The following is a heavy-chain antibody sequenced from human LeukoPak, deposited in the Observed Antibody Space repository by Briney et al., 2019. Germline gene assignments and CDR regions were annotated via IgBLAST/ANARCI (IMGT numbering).Heavy chain of an antibody. CDR1: GFTFSSNW. CDR3: ARVLVAGTGWFDY. V-gene: IGHV3-74*01. CDR2: INSDGSST. D-gene: IGHD1-7*01. J-gene: IGHJ4*02. Sequence: GGSLRLSCAASGFTFSSNWMHWVRQGPGKGLVWVSRINSDGSSTRYADSVKGRFTISRDNAKTTLYLQMSSLRAEDTAVYYCARVLVAGTGWFDYWGQGTLVSVSS.